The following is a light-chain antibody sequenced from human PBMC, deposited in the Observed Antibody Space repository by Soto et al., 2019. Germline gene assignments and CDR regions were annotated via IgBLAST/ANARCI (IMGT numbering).Light chain of an antibody. CDR3: QQYNSYWT. CDR1: ESINIW. V-gene: IGKV1-5*02. J-gene: IGKJ1*01. CDR2: DAS. Sequence: DIQLTQFPSTLSASVGDRVSIICRARESINIWLAWYQLKPGKAPKLLIYDASSLESGVPSRFSGSGSGTEFTLTISSLQPDDFATYYCQQYNSYWTFGQGTKVDIK.